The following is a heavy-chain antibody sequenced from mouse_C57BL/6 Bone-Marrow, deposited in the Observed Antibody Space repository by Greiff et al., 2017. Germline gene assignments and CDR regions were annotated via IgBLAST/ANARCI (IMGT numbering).Heavy chain of an antibody. CDR3: SSFSGSYFDF. J-gene: IGHJ2*01. CDR2: IDPESGDT. D-gene: IGHD1-3*01. CDR1: GFNIKDDY. V-gene: IGHV14-4*01. Sequence: VQLQQSGAELVRPGASVKLSCTASGFNIKDDYIHWVKQRPEQGLEWIGWIDPESGDTEYASKFQGKATITSDTSSNTASLQLSSLTSEDTAFYYCSSFSGSYFDFWGRGTPLTVAS.